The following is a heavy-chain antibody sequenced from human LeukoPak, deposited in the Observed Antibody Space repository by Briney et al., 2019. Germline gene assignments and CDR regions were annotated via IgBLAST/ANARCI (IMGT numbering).Heavy chain of an antibody. CDR2: IKGDGST. V-gene: IGHV3-74*01. D-gene: IGHD3-22*01. J-gene: IGHJ1*01. CDR3: ARAPSEIGGYYPEYFRH. CDR1: GFTFSSYW. Sequence: GGSLGLSCAASGFTFSSYWMHWVRQIPGKGLVWVSRIKGDGSTNYADSVKGRFTISRDNAKNTLSLQMNSLRAEDTGVYYCARAPSEIGGYYPEYFRHWGQGTLVTVSS.